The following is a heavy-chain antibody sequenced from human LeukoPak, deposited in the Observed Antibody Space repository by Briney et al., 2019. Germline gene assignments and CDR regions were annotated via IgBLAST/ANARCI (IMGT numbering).Heavy chain of an antibody. D-gene: IGHD2-2*01. V-gene: IGHV3-7*01. CDR1: GFTFSTYW. CDR3: ARDKKAGSSDGSVFDS. Sequence: GRSLRLSCTVSGFTFSTYWMSWVRQAPGKGPDWVAIIKYDATEKYYVESVKGRFTVSRDNAKDSVYLQLNSLRAEDTAVYYCARDKKAGSSDGSVFDSWGQGTLVTVSS. CDR2: IKYDATEK. J-gene: IGHJ4*02.